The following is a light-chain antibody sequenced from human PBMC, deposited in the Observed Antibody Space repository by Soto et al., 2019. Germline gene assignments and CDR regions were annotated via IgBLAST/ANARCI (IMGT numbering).Light chain of an antibody. CDR2: DDN. V-gene: IGLV1-51*01. CDR1: SSNIGGNS. J-gene: IGLJ2*01. Sequence: QSVMTQPPSVSAAPGQKVTISCSGSSSNIGGNSVSWYQQLPGTAPKLLIYDDNKRPSGIPDRFSGSKSGTSATLGITGFQTGDEADYYCCSYTSSSTLVFGGGTKGTVL. CDR3: CSYTSSSTLV.